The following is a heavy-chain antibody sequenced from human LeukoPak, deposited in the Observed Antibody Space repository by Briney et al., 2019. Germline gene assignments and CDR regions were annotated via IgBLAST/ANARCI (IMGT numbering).Heavy chain of an antibody. Sequence: SVKVSCKASGGTFSSYAISWVRQAPGQGLEWMGRIIPIFGTANYAQKFQGRVTITADKSTSTAYMELSSLRSEDTGVYYCASTARWVGAEGGAFAIWGQGEMVTVSS. D-gene: IGHD1-26*01. CDR2: IIPIFGTA. V-gene: IGHV1-69*06. CDR1: GGTFSSYA. J-gene: IGHJ3*02. CDR3: ASTARWVGAEGGAFAI.